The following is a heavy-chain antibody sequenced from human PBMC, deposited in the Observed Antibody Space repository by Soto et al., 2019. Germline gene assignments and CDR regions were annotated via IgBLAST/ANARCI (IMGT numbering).Heavy chain of an antibody. V-gene: IGHV4-30-4*01. CDR1: GGSISSGDYY. D-gene: IGHD3-22*01. Sequence: QVQLQESGPGLVKPSQTLSLTCTVSGGSISSGDYYWSWIRQPPGKGLEWIGYIYYSGSTYYNPSLKSRVTLSVDTSKNQFSLKLSSVTAADTAVYYCAGDSSGYIDAFDIWGQGTMVTVSS. CDR2: IYYSGST. CDR3: AGDSSGYIDAFDI. J-gene: IGHJ3*02.